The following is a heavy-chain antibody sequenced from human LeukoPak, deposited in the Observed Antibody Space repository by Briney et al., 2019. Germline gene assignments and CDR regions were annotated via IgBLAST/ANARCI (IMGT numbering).Heavy chain of an antibody. CDR3: VRGGVPYGMDV. CDR1: GYTFTGYY. CDR2: INTNSGGT. J-gene: IGHJ6*02. Sequence: ASVTVSCKASGYTFTGYYIHWVRQAPGQGLEWMGWINTNSGGTRYSQKFQGRVTVTRDTSISTAYMEVTSLRSDDTAVYYCVRGGVPYGMDVWGQGTTVTVSS. D-gene: IGHD1-26*01. V-gene: IGHV1-2*02.